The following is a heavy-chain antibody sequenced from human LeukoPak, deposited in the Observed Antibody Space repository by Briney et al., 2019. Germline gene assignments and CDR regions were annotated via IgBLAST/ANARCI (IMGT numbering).Heavy chain of an antibody. D-gene: IGHD3-22*01. CDR3: TTVDPYYYDSSGYRAPIDY. CDR1: GFTFSNAW. J-gene: IGHJ4*02. V-gene: IGHV3-15*01. CDR2: IKSKTDDGTT. Sequence: GGSLRLSCAASGFTFSNAWMSWVRQAAGKGLEWVGRIKSKTDDGTTDYAAPVKGRFTISRDDSKHTLYLQMNSLKTEDTAVYYCTTVDPYYYDSSGYRAPIDYWGQGTLVTVSS.